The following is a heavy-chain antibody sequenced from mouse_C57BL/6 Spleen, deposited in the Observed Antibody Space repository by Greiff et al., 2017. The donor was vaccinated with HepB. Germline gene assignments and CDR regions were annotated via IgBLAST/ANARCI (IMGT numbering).Heavy chain of an antibody. CDR2: IDPSDSYT. J-gene: IGHJ2*01. Sequence: QVQLQQPGAELVMPGASVKLSCKASGYTFTSYWMHWVKQRPGQGLEWIGEIDPSDSYTNYNQKFKGKSTLTVDKSSSTAYMQLSSLTSEDSAVYYCARGDYGSSYVGGYWGQGTTLTVSS. CDR1: GYTFTSYW. CDR3: ARGDYGSSYVGGY. V-gene: IGHV1-69*01. D-gene: IGHD1-1*01.